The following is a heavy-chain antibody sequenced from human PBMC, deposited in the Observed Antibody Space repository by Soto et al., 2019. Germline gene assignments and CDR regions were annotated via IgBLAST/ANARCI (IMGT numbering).Heavy chain of an antibody. CDR2: TSFEDNNNK. Sequence: GGSLRLSCAASGFTFSTYSMHWVRQPPGKGLEWVATTSFEDNNNKRYGDAVKGRFTISRDNSKNTLYLQMNSLRVEDTAVYYCVRPTTRYFYYGMDVWGQGTTVTVSS. V-gene: IGHV3-30*04. CDR3: VRPTTRYFYYGMDV. J-gene: IGHJ6*02. CDR1: GFTFSTYS.